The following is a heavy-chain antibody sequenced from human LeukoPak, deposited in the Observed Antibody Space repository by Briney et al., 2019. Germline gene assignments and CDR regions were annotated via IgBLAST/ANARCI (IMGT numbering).Heavy chain of an antibody. D-gene: IGHD2-15*01. V-gene: IGHV4-4*07. CDR3: ARAPSGCGGTCPSDH. J-gene: IGHJ4*02. CDR2: IHDNGDS. Sequence: SETLSLTCTVSGGFISYYFWRWIRQPAGKGLEWIGRIHDNGDSNHNPSLKSRVTMSLDTSRNQVSLKLASVTAADTAVYYCARAPSGCGGTCPSDHWGPGTQATVSS. CDR1: GGFISYYF.